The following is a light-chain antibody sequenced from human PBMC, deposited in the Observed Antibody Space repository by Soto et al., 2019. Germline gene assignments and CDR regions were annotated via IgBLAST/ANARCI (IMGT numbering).Light chain of an antibody. CDR2: GAS. Sequence: IVLTQSPGTLSLSPGERATLSCRASQSVSSNNLAWYQQRPGQAPRVVIYGASTRATGIPERFSGSGSGTDFTLTISRLEPEDFAVYYCQQDGRSPFTFGPGTKVDIK. CDR3: QQDGRSPFT. CDR1: QSVSSNN. J-gene: IGKJ3*01. V-gene: IGKV3-20*01.